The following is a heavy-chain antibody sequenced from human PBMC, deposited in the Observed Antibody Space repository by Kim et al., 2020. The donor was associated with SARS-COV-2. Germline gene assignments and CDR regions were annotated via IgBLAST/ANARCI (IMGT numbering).Heavy chain of an antibody. CDR1: GFTFGSYA. CDR3: AKGLPLRDGFSSAFEI. CDR2: ISGNGGTS. D-gene: IGHD6-25*01. Sequence: GGSLRLSCAASGFTFGSYAMTWVRQAPGKGLEWVSAISGNGGTSYYADSIQGRFTTSRDNSKNTLYLQVNSLRAEDTALYYCAKGLPLRDGFSSAFEIWGQGTMVTVSS. V-gene: IGHV3-23*01. J-gene: IGHJ3*02.